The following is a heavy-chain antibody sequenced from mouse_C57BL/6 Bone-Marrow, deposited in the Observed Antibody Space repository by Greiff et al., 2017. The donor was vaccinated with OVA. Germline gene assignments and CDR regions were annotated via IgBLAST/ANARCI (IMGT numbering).Heavy chain of an antibody. CDR3: AYYGSPWFAN. J-gene: IGHJ3*01. CDR1: GFTIKNTY. V-gene: IGHV14-3*01. D-gene: IGHD1-1*01. Sequence: EVQLQQSVAELVRPGASVKLSCTASGFTIKNTYMHWVKQRPEQGLEWIGRIDPANGNTKYAPKFQGKATMTADTSSNTAYLQLSSLTSEDTAIYYCAYYGSPWFANWGQGTLVTVSA. CDR2: IDPANGNT.